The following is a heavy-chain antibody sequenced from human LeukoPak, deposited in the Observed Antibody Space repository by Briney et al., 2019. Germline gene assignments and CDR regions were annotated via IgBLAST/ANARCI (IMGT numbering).Heavy chain of an antibody. CDR3: ARGGGSYGY. CDR1: GYTFTGYY. V-gene: IGHV1-2*02. Sequence: GASVKVSCKASGYTFTGYYIHWVRQAPGQGLEGMGWINPNSGGTNYAQKFQGRVTMTRDKSISTAYMELSGLRSDDTAVYYCARGGGSYGYWGQGTLVTVSS. D-gene: IGHD1-26*01. J-gene: IGHJ4*02. CDR2: INPNSGGT.